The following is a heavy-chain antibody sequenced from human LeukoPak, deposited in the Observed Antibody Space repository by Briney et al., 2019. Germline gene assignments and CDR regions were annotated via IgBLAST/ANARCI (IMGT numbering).Heavy chain of an antibody. V-gene: IGHV4-59*01. D-gene: IGHD6-19*01. CDR2: IYYSGST. Sequence: PSETLSPTCTVSGGSISSYYWSWIRQPPGKGLEWIGYIYYSGSTNYNPSLKSRVTISVDTSKNQFSLKLSSVTAADTAVYYCARFAPGQWLVDYWGQGTLVTVSS. CDR3: ARFAPGQWLVDY. J-gene: IGHJ4*02. CDR1: GGSISSYY.